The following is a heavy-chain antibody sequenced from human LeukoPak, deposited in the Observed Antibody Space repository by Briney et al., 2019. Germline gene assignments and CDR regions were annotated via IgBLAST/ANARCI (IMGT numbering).Heavy chain of an antibody. CDR1: GGSFSGYY. CDR3: TRDKESSGSVSSIRFGY. J-gene: IGHJ4*02. Sequence: SETLSLTCAVYGGSFSGYYWSWIRQPPGKGLEWIGEINHSGSTNYNPSLKSRVTISLDTSKNQLSLRLTSVTAADTAVYYCTRDKESSGSVSSIRFGYWGQGALVTVSP. D-gene: IGHD3-10*01. V-gene: IGHV4-34*01. CDR2: INHSGST.